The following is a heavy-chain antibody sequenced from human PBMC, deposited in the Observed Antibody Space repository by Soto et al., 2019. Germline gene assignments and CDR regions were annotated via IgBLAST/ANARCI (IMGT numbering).Heavy chain of an antibody. D-gene: IGHD4-17*01. V-gene: IGHV3-21*01. CDR1: GFTFSSYS. J-gene: IGHJ6*03. Sequence: PGGSLRLSCAASGFTFSSYSMNWVRQAPGKGLEWVSSISSSSSYIYYADSVKGRFTISRDNAKNSLYLQMNSLRAEDTAVYYSARVSDYGGNVFLNYCYYRDGWGKGTTVTVS. CDR2: ISSSSSYI. CDR3: ARVSDYGGNVFLNYCYYRDG.